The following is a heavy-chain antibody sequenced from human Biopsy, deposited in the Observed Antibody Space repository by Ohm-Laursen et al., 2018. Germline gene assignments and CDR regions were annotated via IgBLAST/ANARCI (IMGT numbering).Heavy chain of an antibody. D-gene: IGHD3-22*01. Sequence: SLRLSCAAPGFHFSDYYMGWIRQAPGKGLEWISYIASSGGTTYYVDSVKGRFTISRDNAEKSLYLQMNSLRAEDTAVYYCARDTPETYDYDNDDNSPFPRRYIDYWGQGTLVTVSS. V-gene: IGHV3-11*01. CDR3: ARDTPETYDYDNDDNSPFPRRYIDY. J-gene: IGHJ4*02. CDR2: IASSGGTT. CDR1: GFHFSDYY.